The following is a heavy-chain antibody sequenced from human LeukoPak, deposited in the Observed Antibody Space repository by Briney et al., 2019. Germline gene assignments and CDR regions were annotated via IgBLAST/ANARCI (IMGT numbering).Heavy chain of an antibody. V-gene: IGHV4-39*01. J-gene: IGHJ4*02. CDR3: ARQGAAASGRAFDY. D-gene: IGHD6-13*01. CDR1: GYSITTNTYY. CDR2: VYYSGST. Sequence: PESLSLICTVSGYSITTNTYYWGSIRLPPGKGLELIVSVYYSGSTYYIPSPKSRVTTSVDTSKNQFSLKLSSVTAADTAVYYCARQGAAASGRAFDYWGQGTLVTVSS.